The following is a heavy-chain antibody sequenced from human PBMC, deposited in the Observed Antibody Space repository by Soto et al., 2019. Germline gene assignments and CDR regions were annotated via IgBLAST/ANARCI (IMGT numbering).Heavy chain of an antibody. D-gene: IGHD2-15*01. Sequence: GSLRLSCAASGFTLSGSAVPWFRQAPGKGLEWVGRIRSKANNYATTYGAPVKGRFTISRDDSKNTAYLQMNSLITEDTAVYFCSSPSRASCSGATCYDYWGQGTLVTGSS. CDR2: IRSKANNYAT. CDR1: GFTLSGSA. CDR3: SSPSRASCSGATCYDY. V-gene: IGHV3-73*01. J-gene: IGHJ4*02.